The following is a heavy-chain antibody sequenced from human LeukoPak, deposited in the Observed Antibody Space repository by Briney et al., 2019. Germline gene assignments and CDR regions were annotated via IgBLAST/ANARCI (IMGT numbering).Heavy chain of an antibody. CDR3: GRGNYYFDY. J-gene: IGHJ4*02. Sequence: SQTLSLTCAISGDSVSSNSATCNWIRQSPSRGLEWLGRTYYRSKWFNDYAVSVTSRITVNPDTSKNQFSLQLSSVTPEDTAVYFCGRGNYYFDYWGQGTQLTVSS. CDR1: GDSVSSNSAT. V-gene: IGHV6-1*01. CDR2: TYYRSKWFN.